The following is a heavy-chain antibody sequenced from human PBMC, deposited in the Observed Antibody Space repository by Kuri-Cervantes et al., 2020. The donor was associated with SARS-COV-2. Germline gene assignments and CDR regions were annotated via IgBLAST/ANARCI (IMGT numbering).Heavy chain of an antibody. V-gene: IGHV3-30-3*01. Sequence: GESLKISCAASGFTFSSYAMHWVRQAPGKGLEWVAVISYDGSNKYYADSVKGRFTISRDNSKNTLYLQMNSLRAEDTAVYYRARGMGAGATSWSFDYWGQGTLVTVSS. J-gene: IGHJ4*02. CDR1: GFTFSSYA. D-gene: IGHD1-26*01. CDR2: ISYDGSNK. CDR3: ARGMGAGATSWSFDY.